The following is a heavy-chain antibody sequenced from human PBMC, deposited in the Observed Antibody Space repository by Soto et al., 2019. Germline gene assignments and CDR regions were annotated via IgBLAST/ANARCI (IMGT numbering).Heavy chain of an antibody. V-gene: IGHV3-23*01. CDR2: ISGGGDRT. CDR1: GFTFIKYD. J-gene: IGHJ2*01. Sequence: EVQLLESGGGLVQPGGSLRLSCVGSGFTFIKYDMNWVRQTPGKGLEWVSTISGGGDRTFDADTVKGRYTISRDNSKNTVNLPLNSLRAYDTAVYYCATKVLGSTRLPDRWYFDLWGRGTLVTVYS. D-gene: IGHD3-16*01. CDR3: ATKVLGSTRLPDRWYFDL.